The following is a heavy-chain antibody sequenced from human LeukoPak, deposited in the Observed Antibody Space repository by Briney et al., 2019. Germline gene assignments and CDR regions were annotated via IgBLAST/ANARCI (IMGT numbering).Heavy chain of an antibody. D-gene: IGHD2-2*02. CDR2: ISYDGSNK. CDR1: GFTFSSYG. CDR3: ANFIHNTPHYYYMDV. J-gene: IGHJ6*03. Sequence: HPGGSLRLSCAASGFTFSSYGMHWVRQAPGKGLEWVAVISYDGSNKYYADSVKGRFTISRDNSKNTLYLQMNSLRAEDTAVYYCANFIHNTPHYYYMDVWGKGTTVTVSS. V-gene: IGHV3-30*18.